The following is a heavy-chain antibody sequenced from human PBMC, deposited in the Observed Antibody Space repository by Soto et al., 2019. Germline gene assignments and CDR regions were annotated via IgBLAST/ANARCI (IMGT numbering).Heavy chain of an antibody. CDR1: GCSISSGDYY. D-gene: IGHD3-10*01. CDR3: AGSPTVRGVISGMDV. CDR2: IYYNGNT. Sequence: PSETLSLTCTVSGCSISSGDYYWSWIRQPPGKGLEWIGYIYYNGNTYYNPSLKSRVTISVDTSKNQFSLKVNSVTAADTAVYYCAGSPTVRGVISGMDVWGQGTTVTVSS. J-gene: IGHJ6*02. V-gene: IGHV4-30-4*01.